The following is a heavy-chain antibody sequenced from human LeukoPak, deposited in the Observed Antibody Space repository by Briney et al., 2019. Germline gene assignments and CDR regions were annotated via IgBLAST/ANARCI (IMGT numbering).Heavy chain of an antibody. V-gene: IGHV1-69*01. D-gene: IGHD2-2*01. Sequence: GSSVKVSCKASGGTFSSYAISWVRQAPGQGLEWMGGIIPIFGTANYAQKFQGRVTITADESTSTAYMELSSLRSEDTAVYYCARDQYCSSTSCYAAGYYYGMDVWGQGTTVTVS. CDR1: GGTFSSYA. J-gene: IGHJ6*02. CDR2: IIPIFGTA. CDR3: ARDQYCSSTSCYAAGYYYGMDV.